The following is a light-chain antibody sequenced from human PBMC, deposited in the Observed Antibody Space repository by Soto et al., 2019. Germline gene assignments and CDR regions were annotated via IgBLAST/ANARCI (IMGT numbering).Light chain of an antibody. V-gene: IGKV3-20*01. CDR1: QSVSSY. Sequence: EVVLTQSPVTLSLSPGERATLSCRASQSVSSYLAWFQQKPGQAPRLLIYGASSRATGIPDRFSGSGSGTDFTLTISRLEPEDFALYYCQQYGGSPITFGLGTRLETK. J-gene: IGKJ5*01. CDR3: QQYGGSPIT. CDR2: GAS.